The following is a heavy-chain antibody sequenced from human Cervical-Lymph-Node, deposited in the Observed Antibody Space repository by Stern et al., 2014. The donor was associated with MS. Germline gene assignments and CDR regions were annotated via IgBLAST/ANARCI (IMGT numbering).Heavy chain of an antibody. D-gene: IGHD1-1*01. J-gene: IGHJ6*02. V-gene: IGHV3-11*01. CDR1: GFTFNDYY. CDR3: ARAGTTGLYHYYGMAV. Sequence: QVQLQESGGGLVKPGGSLRLSCAASGFTFNDYYMTWIRQTPGKGLEWVSYISTLGTTKYYADSVRGRFTISRDNARNALFLRMTGLRVEDSAVYYCARAGTTGLYHYYGMAVWGQGTTVTVSS. CDR2: ISTLGTTK.